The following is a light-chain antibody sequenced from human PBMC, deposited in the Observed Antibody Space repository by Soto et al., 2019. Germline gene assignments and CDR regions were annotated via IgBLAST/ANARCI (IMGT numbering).Light chain of an antibody. CDR1: SSDVGGYNY. V-gene: IGLV2-8*01. Sequence: QSVLTQPPSASGSPGQSVTISCTGTSSDVGGYNYVSWYKQHPGKAPKLMIFEVSKRPLGVPDRFSGSKSGNTASLTVSGLQAEDEADYFCCSSAPESTYVFGTGTKVTVL. J-gene: IGLJ1*01. CDR3: CSSAPESTYV. CDR2: EVS.